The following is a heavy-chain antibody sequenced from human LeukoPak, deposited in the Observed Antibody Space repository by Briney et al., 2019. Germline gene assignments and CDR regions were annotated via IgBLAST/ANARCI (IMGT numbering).Heavy chain of an antibody. Sequence: GGSLRLSCAASGFTFSSYAMHWVRQAPGKGLEWVAVISYDGSNKYYADSVKGRFTISRDNSKNTLYLQMNSLRAEDTAVYYCARGGLYDSSGYYSNWGQGTLVTVSS. CDR3: ARGGLYDSSGYYSN. D-gene: IGHD3-22*01. CDR2: ISYDGSNK. V-gene: IGHV3-30-3*01. CDR1: GFTFSSYA. J-gene: IGHJ4*02.